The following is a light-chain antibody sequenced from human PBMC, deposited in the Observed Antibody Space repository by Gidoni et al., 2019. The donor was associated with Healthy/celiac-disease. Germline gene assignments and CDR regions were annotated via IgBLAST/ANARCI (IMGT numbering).Light chain of an antibody. CDR3: QHSYSTPLT. CDR2: AAS. J-gene: IGKJ3*01. Sequence: DIQRTQSPSSLSASVGDRVTITCRASQSISSYLNWYQQKPGKAPKLLIYAASSLQSGVPSRFSGSGSGTDFTLTISSLQPEDFATYYCQHSYSTPLTFGPGTKVDIK. CDR1: QSISSY. V-gene: IGKV1-39*01.